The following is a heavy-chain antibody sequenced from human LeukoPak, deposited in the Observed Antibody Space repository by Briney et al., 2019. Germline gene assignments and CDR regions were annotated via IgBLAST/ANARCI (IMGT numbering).Heavy chain of an antibody. J-gene: IGHJ3*01. CDR3: ARLQGNAFDV. CDR1: GYTFTNYD. Sequence: ASVKLSCKTSGYTFTNYDINWVRQATGQGLEWVAWMNPDNGGGGSAQRFQGRVTISRTTSISTAYMELSSLTSEDTAVYYCARLQGNAFDVWGQGTMVTVSS. CDR2: MNPDNGGG. V-gene: IGHV1-8*03.